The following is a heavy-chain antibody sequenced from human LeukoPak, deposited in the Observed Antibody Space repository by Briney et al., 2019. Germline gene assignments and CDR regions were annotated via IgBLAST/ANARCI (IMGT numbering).Heavy chain of an antibody. J-gene: IGHJ4*02. V-gene: IGHV3-64D*06. Sequence: GGSLRLSCSASGFTFSSYAMHWVRQAPGKGLEYVSAISSNGGSTYYADSVKGRFTISRDNSKNTLYLQMSSLGAEDTAVYYCVKTRGGYYYYFDYWGQGTLVTVSS. CDR1: GFTFSSYA. CDR2: ISSNGGST. D-gene: IGHD3-22*01. CDR3: VKTRGGYYYYFDY.